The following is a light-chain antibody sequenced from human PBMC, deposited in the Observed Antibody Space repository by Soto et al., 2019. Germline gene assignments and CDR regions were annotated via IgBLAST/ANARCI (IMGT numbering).Light chain of an antibody. Sequence: VLTQSPDSLSLSPGERATLSCRASQSVSSNLAWYQQKPGQAPRLLIYGASTRATGIPARFSGSGSGTEFTLTISSLQSEDFAVYYCQQYNNWPPGVITFGPGTKVDIK. CDR1: QSVSSN. CDR2: GAS. V-gene: IGKV3-15*01. CDR3: QQYNNWPPGVIT. J-gene: IGKJ3*01.